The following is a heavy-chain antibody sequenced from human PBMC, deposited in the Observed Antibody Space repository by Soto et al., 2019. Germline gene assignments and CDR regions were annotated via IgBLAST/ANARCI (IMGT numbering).Heavy chain of an antibody. D-gene: IGHD3-16*02. CDR1: GYTFTNYD. Sequence: QVQLLQSGPEERKPGASLRVSCKTSGYTFTNYDVTWVRQAPGRGLEWMGWITPFNGNTHYAPHLQGRITLATDTSTTPAYLDLTNLISDDTAMYYCARVVPGAVPWFDSWGQGTPVTVSS. J-gene: IGHJ5*01. CDR2: ITPFNGNT. CDR3: ARVVPGAVPWFDS. V-gene: IGHV1-18*04.